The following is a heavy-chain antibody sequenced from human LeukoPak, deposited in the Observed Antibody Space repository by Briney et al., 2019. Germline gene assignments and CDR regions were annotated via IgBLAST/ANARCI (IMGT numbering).Heavy chain of an antibody. CDR2: IIPIFGTA. V-gene: IGHV1-69*05. CDR3: ARDRYDILTGYQEVFDY. Sequence: SVKVSCKASGGTFRSYAISWVRQAPGQGLEWMGRIIPIFGTANYAQKFQGGVTITTDESTSTAYMELSSLRSEDTAVYYCARDRYDILTGYQEVFDYWGQGTLVTVSS. J-gene: IGHJ4*02. CDR1: GGTFRSYA. D-gene: IGHD3-9*01.